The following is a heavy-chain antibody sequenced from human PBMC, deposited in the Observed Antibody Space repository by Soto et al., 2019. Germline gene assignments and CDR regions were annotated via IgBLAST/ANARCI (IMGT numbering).Heavy chain of an antibody. CDR2: IITILYTA. V-gene: IGHV1-69*13. D-gene: IGHD1-26*01. Sequence: SVKVSCKASGGTFSSYAISWVRQAPGQGLEWMGGIITILYTANYAQRFQGRVTITADESTSPAYMALSVLRSEYTAVYYCARVGVGAIGYAFDICGQGAMVTV. CDR1: GGTFSSYA. CDR3: ARVGVGAIGYAFDI. J-gene: IGHJ3*02.